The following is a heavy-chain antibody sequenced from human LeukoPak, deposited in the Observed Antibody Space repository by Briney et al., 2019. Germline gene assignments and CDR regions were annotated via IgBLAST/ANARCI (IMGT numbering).Heavy chain of an antibody. D-gene: IGHD3-16*01. Sequence: PGGSLRLSCAASGFTFSSYWMHWVRQAPGKGLVWVSRINSDGSSTSYADSVKGRFTVTRDNSRNTLHLQMNSLRVEDTGVYYCAKDDAWGRFYHWGQGTLVTVSS. J-gene: IGHJ1*01. V-gene: IGHV3-74*01. CDR1: GFTFSSYW. CDR3: AKDDAWGRFYH. CDR2: INSDGSST.